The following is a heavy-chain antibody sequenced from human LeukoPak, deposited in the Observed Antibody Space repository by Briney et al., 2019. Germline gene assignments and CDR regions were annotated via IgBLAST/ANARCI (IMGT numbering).Heavy chain of an antibody. CDR3: ARGQGA. J-gene: IGHJ5*02. Sequence: GGSLRLSCAASGFTVNNNYMSWVRQAPGKGLEWAAVIYIGGGTYYAASVKGRFTISRDTSKNTLFLQMNSLRADDTAMYYCARGQGAWGQGTLVTVSS. V-gene: IGHV3-53*01. CDR1: GFTVNNNY. CDR2: IYIGGGT.